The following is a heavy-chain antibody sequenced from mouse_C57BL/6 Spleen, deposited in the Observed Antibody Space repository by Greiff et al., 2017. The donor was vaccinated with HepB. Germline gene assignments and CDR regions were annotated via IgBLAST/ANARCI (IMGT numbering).Heavy chain of an antibody. D-gene: IGHD3-2*02. CDR3: ARRGDSSGYLYYAMDY. Sequence: QVQLQQPGAELVKPGASVKMSCKASGYTFTSYWITWVKQRPGQGLEWIGDIYPGSGSTNYNEKFKSKATLTVDTSSSTAYMQLSSLTSEDSAVYYCARRGDSSGYLYYAMDYWGQGTSVTVSS. CDR1: GYTFTSYW. J-gene: IGHJ4*01. V-gene: IGHV1-55*01. CDR2: IYPGSGST.